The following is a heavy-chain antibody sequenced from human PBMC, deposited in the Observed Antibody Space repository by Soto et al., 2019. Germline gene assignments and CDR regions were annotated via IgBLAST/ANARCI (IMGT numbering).Heavy chain of an antibody. CDR1: GGTFSSYA. V-gene: IGHV1-69*13. D-gene: IGHD6-13*01. CDR2: IIPIFGTA. J-gene: IGHJ3*02. Sequence: GASVKVSCKASGGTFSSYAISWVRQAPGQGLEWMGGIIPIFGTANYAQKFQGRVTITADESTSTAYMELSSLRSEDTAVYYCARDRYSSSWYLAFAIWGQGTMVTVSS. CDR3: ARDRYSSSWYLAFAI.